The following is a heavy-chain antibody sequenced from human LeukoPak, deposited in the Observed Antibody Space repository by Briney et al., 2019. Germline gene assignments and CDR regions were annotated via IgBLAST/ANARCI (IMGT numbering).Heavy chain of an antibody. CDR3: ARDGYYYDSSGCYYDWFDP. CDR2: IIPIFGTA. CDR1: GGTFSSYA. J-gene: IGHJ5*02. Sequence: GSSVKVSCKASGGTFSSYAISWVRQAPGQGLESMGRIIPIFGTANYAQKFQGRVMITADKSTSTAYMELSSLRSEDTAVYYCARDGYYYDSSGCYYDWFDPWGQGTLVTVSS. V-gene: IGHV1-69*06. D-gene: IGHD3-22*01.